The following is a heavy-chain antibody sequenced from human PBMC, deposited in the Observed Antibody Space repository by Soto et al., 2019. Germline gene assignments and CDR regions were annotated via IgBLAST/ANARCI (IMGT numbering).Heavy chain of an antibody. J-gene: IGHJ4*02. Sequence: QVQLVQSGAEVKKPGASVKVSCKASGYTFTSYGISWVRQAPGQGLEWMGWISGYNGDTNYAQKYQGRVTMTTDTSTSTAYMELRSLRSDATAVYYCARAPQTVAGAGIWYWGQGTLVTVSS. V-gene: IGHV1-18*01. D-gene: IGHD6-13*01. CDR2: ISGYNGDT. CDR3: ARAPQTVAGAGIWY. CDR1: GYTFTSYG.